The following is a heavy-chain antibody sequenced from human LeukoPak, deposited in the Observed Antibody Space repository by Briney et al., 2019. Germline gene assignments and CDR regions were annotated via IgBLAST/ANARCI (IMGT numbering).Heavy chain of an antibody. CDR3: VKGSCSSASCQFDY. D-gene: IGHD2-2*01. CDR1: GFSFSNYA. V-gene: IGHV3-64D*09. Sequence: QPGGSLRLSCLASGFSFSNYAIHWVRQAPGKGLEYVSAISSNGDSTYYADSVKGRFTISRDNSKNTLYLQMSSLRAEDTAVYYCVKGSCSSASCQFDYWGQGTRVTVSS. CDR2: ISSNGDST. J-gene: IGHJ4*02.